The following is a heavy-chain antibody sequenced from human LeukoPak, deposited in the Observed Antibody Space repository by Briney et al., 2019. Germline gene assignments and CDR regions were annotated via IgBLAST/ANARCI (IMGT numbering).Heavy chain of an antibody. CDR2: INWNGGST. J-gene: IGHJ4*02. Sequence: SGGSLRLSCAASGFTFDDYGMSWVRHAPGKGLEWVSGINWNGGSTVYADSVEGRFTISRDNAKNSLYLQMNSLRAEDTALYYCASISGPDYYGSGSYLRDYWGQGTLVTVSS. D-gene: IGHD3-10*01. CDR1: GFTFDDYG. V-gene: IGHV3-20*04. CDR3: ASISGPDYYGSGSYLRDY.